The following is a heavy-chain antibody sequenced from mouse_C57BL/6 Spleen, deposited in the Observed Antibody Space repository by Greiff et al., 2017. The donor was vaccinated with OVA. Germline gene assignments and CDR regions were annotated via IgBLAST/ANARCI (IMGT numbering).Heavy chain of an antibody. V-gene: IGHV1-74*01. D-gene: IGHD2-3*01. CDR2: IHPSDSDP. J-gene: IGHJ2*01. CDR3: AGPIYDGYHEGFYY. Sequence: VQLQQPGAELVKPGASVKVSCKASGYTFTSYWMHWVKQRPGQGLEWIGRIHPSDSDPNYNQKFKGKATLTVDKSSSTAYMQLSSLTSEDSAVYYCAGPIYDGYHEGFYYWGQGTTLTVSS. CDR1: GYTFTSYW.